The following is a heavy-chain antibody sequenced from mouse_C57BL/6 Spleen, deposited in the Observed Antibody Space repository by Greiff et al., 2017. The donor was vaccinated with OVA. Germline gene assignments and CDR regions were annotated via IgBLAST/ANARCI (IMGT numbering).Heavy chain of an antibody. CDR1: GYTFTSYW. D-gene: IGHD2-4*01. CDR2: INTSNGGT. CDR3: ARYDDYDVNFDV. J-gene: IGHJ1*03. V-gene: IGHV1-53*01. Sequence: QVQLQQPGTELVKPGASVKLSCKASGYTFTSYWMHWVKQRPGQGLEWIGNINTSNGGTNYNEKFKSKATLTVDYSSSIAYMSLSSMISDDSAVYYCARYDDYDVNFDVWGTGTTVTVSS.